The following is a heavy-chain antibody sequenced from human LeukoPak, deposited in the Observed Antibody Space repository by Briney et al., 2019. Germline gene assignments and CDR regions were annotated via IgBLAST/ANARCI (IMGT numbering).Heavy chain of an antibody. CDR2: IKQDGNEK. CDR1: GFTFSRYC. D-gene: IGHD4-17*01. CDR3: ARDGPDYGDFNWFAP. V-gene: IGHV3-7*01. Sequence: PGGSLRLSSAASGFTFSRYCMSWVRQAPGKGLEWLATIKQDGNEKFYVDSVKGRFTISRDNAKNSLYLQMSSLRAEDTAIYYCARDGPDYGDFNWFAPWGQGTLVTVSS. J-gene: IGHJ5*02.